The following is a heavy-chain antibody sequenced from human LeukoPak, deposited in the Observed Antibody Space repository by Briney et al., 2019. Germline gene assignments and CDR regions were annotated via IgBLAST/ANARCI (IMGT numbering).Heavy chain of an antibody. D-gene: IGHD4-17*01. J-gene: IGHJ4*02. V-gene: IGHV3-30*03. CDR2: ISYDGSNK. CDR3: ARDRTGYGENVHFDY. CDR1: GFTFSSYS. Sequence: GGSLRLSCAASGFTFSSYSMNWVRQAPGKGLEWVAVISYDGSNKYYADSVKGRFTISRDNSKNTLYLQMISLRAEDTAVYYCARDRTGYGENVHFDYWGQGTLVTVSS.